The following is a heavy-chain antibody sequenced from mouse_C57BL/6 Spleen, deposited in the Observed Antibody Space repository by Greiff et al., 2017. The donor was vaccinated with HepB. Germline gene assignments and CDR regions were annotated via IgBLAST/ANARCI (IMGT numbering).Heavy chain of an antibody. CDR2: INPNNGGT. Sequence: EVQLQQSGPELVKPGASVKIPCKASGYTFTDYNMDWVKQSHGKSLEWIGDINPNNGGTNYNQKFKGKATLTVDKSSSTAYMELRSLTSEDTAVYYCARRGQGWYFDVWGTGTTVTVSS. J-gene: IGHJ1*03. V-gene: IGHV1-18*01. CDR1: GYTFTDYN. CDR3: ARRGQGWYFDV.